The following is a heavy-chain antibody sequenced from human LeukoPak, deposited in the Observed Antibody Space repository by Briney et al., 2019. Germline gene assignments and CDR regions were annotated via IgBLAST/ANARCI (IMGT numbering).Heavy chain of an antibody. CDR1: GGSISSGGYS. CDR2: IYHSGST. J-gene: IGHJ6*02. V-gene: IGHV4-30-2*01. CDR3: ARDRFCSGGSCYGMDV. D-gene: IGHD2-15*01. Sequence: PSETLSLTCAVSGGSISSGGYSWSWIRQPPGKGLEWIGYIYHSGSTYYNPSLKSRVTISVDRSKNQFSLKLSSVTAADTAVYYWARDRFCSGGSCYGMDVWGQGTTVTVSS.